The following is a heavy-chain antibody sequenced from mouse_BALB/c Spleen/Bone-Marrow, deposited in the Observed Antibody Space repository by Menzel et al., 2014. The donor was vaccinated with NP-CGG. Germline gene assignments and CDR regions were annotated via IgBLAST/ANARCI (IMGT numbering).Heavy chain of an antibody. J-gene: IGHJ3*01. CDR3: ASWGFAY. Sequence: EVKVEESGPSLVKPSQTLSLTCSVTGDSITSGYWNWIRKVPGNKLEYMGYISNSGSTYYDPSLKSRISITRDTSKNQYYLQLNSVTTEDTAAYYCASWGFAYWGQGTLVTVSA. V-gene: IGHV3-8*02. CDR1: GDSITSGY. CDR2: ISNSGST. D-gene: IGHD4-1*01.